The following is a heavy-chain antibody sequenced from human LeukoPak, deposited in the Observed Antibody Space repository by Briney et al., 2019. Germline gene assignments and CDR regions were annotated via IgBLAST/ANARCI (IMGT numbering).Heavy chain of an antibody. J-gene: IGHJ4*02. CDR2: ISAYNGNT. V-gene: IGHV1-18*01. D-gene: IGHD3-22*01. CDR1: GYTFTSYG. CDR3: ARKVMYYYDSSGYLIGEDY. Sequence: ASVKVSCKASGYTFTSYGISWVRQAPGQGLEWMGWISAYNGNTNYAQKLQGRVTMTTDTSTSTAYVELRSLRSDDTAVYYCARKVMYYYDSSGYLIGEDYWGQGTLVTVSS.